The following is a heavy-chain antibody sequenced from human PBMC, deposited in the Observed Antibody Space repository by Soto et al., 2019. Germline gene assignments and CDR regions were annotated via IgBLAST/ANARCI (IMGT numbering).Heavy chain of an antibody. CDR3: AKALLLWFGEFGYGMDV. Sequence: QVQLVESGGGVVQPGRSLRLSCAASGFTFSSYGMHWVRQAPGKGLEWVAVISYDGSNKYYADSVKDRFTISRDNSKNTLYLQMNSLRAEDTAVYYCAKALLLWFGEFGYGMDVWGQGTTVTVSS. D-gene: IGHD3-10*01. J-gene: IGHJ6*02. V-gene: IGHV3-30*18. CDR1: GFTFSSYG. CDR2: ISYDGSNK.